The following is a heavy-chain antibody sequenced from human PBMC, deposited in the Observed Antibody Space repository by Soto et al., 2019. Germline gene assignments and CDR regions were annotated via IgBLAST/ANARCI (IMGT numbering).Heavy chain of an antibody. D-gene: IGHD1-26*01. V-gene: IGHV4-39*01. CDR3: ARHGPPRGRYSGSYSGWFDP. CDR1: GGPISSSSYY. Sequence: QLQLQESGPGLVKPSETLSLTCTVSGGPISSSSYYWGWIRQPPGKGLEWIGSIYYSGSTYYNPSLKSRVTISVDTSKNQFSLKLSSVTAADTAEYYCARHGPPRGRYSGSYSGWFDPWGQGILVTVSS. CDR2: IYYSGST. J-gene: IGHJ5*02.